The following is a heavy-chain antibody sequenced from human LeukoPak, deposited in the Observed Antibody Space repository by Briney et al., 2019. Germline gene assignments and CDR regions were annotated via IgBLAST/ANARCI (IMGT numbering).Heavy chain of an antibody. CDR1: GFTVSSNY. CDR2: IYSGGST. V-gene: IGHV3-53*01. D-gene: IGHD2-2*01. J-gene: IGHJ4*02. CDR3: ATYCSSTSCRHFDS. Sequence: GGSLRLSCAASGFTVSSNYMSWVRQAPGKGLEWVSLIYSGGSTYYADSVKGRFTISRGNSKNTLYLQMNSLRAEDTALYYCATYCSSTSCRHFDSWGQGTLVTVSS.